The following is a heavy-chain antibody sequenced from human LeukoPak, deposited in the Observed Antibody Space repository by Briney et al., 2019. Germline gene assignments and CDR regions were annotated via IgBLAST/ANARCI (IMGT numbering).Heavy chain of an antibody. J-gene: IGHJ6*03. CDR2: INQSGST. V-gene: IGHV4-34*01. CDR3: ARGCRGAAEYCGGGSCYRRYYYYMDV. D-gene: IGHD2-15*01. CDR1: GGSFSGYY. Sequence: SETLSLTCAVYGGSFSGYYWTWIRQPPGKGLEWIGEINQSGSTNFNPSLKSRVTISVDTSKNQFSLKLSSVTAADTSVYYCARGCRGAAEYCGGGSCYRRYYYYMDVWGKGTTVTVSS.